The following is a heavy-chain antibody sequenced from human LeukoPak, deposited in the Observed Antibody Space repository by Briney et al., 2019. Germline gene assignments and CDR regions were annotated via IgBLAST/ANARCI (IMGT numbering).Heavy chain of an antibody. Sequence: PSETLSLTCAVYGGSFSGHYWSWIRQPPGMGLEWIGEINDSGSTNYNPSLKSRVTISVDTSKKQFSLKLSSVTAADTAVYYCARNHNWNYAAWGQGTLVTVSS. CDR3: ARNHNWNYAA. CDR1: GGSFSGHY. D-gene: IGHD1-7*01. J-gene: IGHJ5*02. V-gene: IGHV4-34*01. CDR2: INDSGST.